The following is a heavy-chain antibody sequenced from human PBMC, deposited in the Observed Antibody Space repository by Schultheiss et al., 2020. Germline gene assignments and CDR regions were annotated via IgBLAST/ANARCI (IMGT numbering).Heavy chain of an antibody. V-gene: IGHV3-21*04. CDR2: ISSSSSYI. CDR3: AKDIYGDLTYNWFDP. D-gene: IGHD4-17*01. J-gene: IGHJ5*02. CDR1: GFTFSSYS. Sequence: GGSLRLSCAASGFTFSSYSMNWVRQAPGKGLEWVSSISSSSSYIYYADSVKGRFTISRDNAKNSLYLQMNSLRAEDTALYYCAKDIYGDLTYNWFDPWGQGTLVTVSS.